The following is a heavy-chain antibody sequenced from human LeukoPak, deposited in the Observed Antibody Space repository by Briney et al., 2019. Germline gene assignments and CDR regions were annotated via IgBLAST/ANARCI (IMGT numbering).Heavy chain of an antibody. CDR3: ARRYFDY. J-gene: IGHJ4*02. Sequence: GGSLRLSCAASGFTVSSSYMSWVRQAPGKGLEWVAVISYDGSNKYYADSVKGRFTISRDNSKNTLYLQMNSLRAEDTAVYYCARRYFDYWGQGTLVTVSS. CDR2: ISYDGSNK. V-gene: IGHV3-30-3*01. CDR1: GFTVSSSY.